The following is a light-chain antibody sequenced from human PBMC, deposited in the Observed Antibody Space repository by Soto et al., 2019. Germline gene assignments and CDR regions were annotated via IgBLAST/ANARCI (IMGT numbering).Light chain of an antibody. CDR1: SSDVGANNY. Sequence: QSALTQPPSASGSPGQSVTISCSGTSSDVGANNYVSWYQQHPGKAPKLIIYEVTKRPSGVPDRFSGSKSGNTASLTVSGLQAEDEADYYCSTFGGTMVFGGGTKLTVL. V-gene: IGLV2-8*01. CDR3: STFGGTMV. CDR2: EVT. J-gene: IGLJ2*01.